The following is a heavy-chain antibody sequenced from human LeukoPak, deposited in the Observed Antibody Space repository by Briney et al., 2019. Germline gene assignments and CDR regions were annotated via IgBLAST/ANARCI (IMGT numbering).Heavy chain of an antibody. CDR3: AKGMEDGYNYGESDY. D-gene: IGHD5-24*01. CDR1: GFTFSSYG. J-gene: IGHJ4*02. V-gene: IGHV3-33*06. Sequence: GGTLRLSCAASGFTFSSYGMHWVRQAPGKGLEWVAVIWYDGSNKYYADSVKGRFTISRDNSKNTLYLQMNSLRAEDTAVYYCAKGMEDGYNYGESDYCGQGTLVTVSS. CDR2: IWYDGSNK.